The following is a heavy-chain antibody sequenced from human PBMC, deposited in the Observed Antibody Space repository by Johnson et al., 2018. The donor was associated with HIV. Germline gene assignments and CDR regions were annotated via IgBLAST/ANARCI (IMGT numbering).Heavy chain of an antibody. CDR3: ARGMVVAATKAFDI. D-gene: IGHD2-15*01. CDR2: ISYDGSNK. V-gene: IGHV3-30-3*01. J-gene: IGHJ3*02. Sequence: VQVVESGGGVVQPGRSLRLSCAASGFTFSSYAMHWVRQAPGKGLEWVAVISYDGSNKYYADSVKGRFTISRDNSMNTLYLQMNSLRAEDTAVYYCARGMVVAATKAFDIWGQGTMVTVSS. CDR1: GFTFSSYA.